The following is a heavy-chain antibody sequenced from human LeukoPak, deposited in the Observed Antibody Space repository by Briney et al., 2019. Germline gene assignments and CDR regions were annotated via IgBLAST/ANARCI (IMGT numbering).Heavy chain of an antibody. CDR3: ARDRESESDSEGDY. V-gene: IGHV3-7*01. CDR1: GFTFSRFR. D-gene: IGHD4-11*01. J-gene: IGHJ4*02. CDR2: IKQGGSEI. Sequence: GGSLRLSCSASGFTFSRFRMSWVRRAPGKGLEYVALIKQGGSEIYHMDSGKGRFTISRDDATNSLYLQMNSLRVEDTALYYCARDRESESDSEGDYWGQGTLVTVSS.